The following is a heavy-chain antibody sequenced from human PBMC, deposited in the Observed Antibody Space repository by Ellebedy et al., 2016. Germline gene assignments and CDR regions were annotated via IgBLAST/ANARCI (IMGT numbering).Heavy chain of an antibody. CDR2: INYSGST. D-gene: IGHD3-3*01. J-gene: IGHJ4*02. CDR3: ARHALWSGYYRSFDY. V-gene: IGHV4-39*01. Sequence: WVRQPPGKGLEWIASINYSGSTYYNPSFTSRVTISVDTSKDQFSLRLSAVTATDTALYYCARHALWSGYYRSFDYWGQGTLVTVSS.